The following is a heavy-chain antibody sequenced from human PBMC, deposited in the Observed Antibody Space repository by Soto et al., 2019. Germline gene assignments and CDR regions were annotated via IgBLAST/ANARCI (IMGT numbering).Heavy chain of an antibody. Sequence: SETLSLTCAVSGGSISSSNWWSWVRQPPGKGLEWIGEIYHSGSTNYNPSLKSRVTISVDKSKNQFSLKLSSVTAADTAVYYCARTTEMVRGVISLDYWGQGTLVTAPQ. CDR3: ARTTEMVRGVISLDY. CDR2: IYHSGST. D-gene: IGHD3-10*01. J-gene: IGHJ4*02. V-gene: IGHV4-4*02. CDR1: GGSISSSNW.